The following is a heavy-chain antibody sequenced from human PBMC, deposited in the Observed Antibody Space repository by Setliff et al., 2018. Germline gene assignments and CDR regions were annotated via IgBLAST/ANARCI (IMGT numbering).Heavy chain of an antibody. CDR1: GFTFGAYT. J-gene: IGHJ4*02. D-gene: IGHD3-3*01. CDR2: IKQDGSER. Sequence: GESLKISCVASGFTFGAYTLTWVRQAPGKGLEWVANIKQDGSERFYMDSMKGRFTISRDNAKNTLYLQMNSLRAEDTGVYYCARDLSGRSDSWGQGTLVTVSS. CDR3: ARDLSGRSDS. V-gene: IGHV3-7*01.